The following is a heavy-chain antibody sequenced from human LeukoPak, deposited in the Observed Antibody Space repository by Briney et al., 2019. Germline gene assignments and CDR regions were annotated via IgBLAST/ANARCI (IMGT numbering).Heavy chain of an antibody. CDR3: ARSYDCSGYYWGNYYYYGMDA. J-gene: IGHJ6*02. CDR1: GYTFTSYA. V-gene: IGHV7-4-1*01. Sequence: ASVKVSCKASGYTFTSYAMNWVRQAPGQGREWMGWINTNTGNPTYAQGFTGRFVFSLDTSVSTAYLQICSLKAEDTAVYYCARSYDCSGYYWGNYYYYGMDAWGQGTTVTVSS. CDR2: INTNTGNP. D-gene: IGHD3-22*01.